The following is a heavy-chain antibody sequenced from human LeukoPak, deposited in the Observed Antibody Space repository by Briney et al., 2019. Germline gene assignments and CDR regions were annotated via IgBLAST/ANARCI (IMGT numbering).Heavy chain of an antibody. Sequence: PSETLSLTCAVYGGSFSGYYWSWIRQPPGKGLEWIGEINHSGSTNYNPSLKSRVTISVDTSKNQFSLKLSSVTAADTAVYYCARGGKWTRAWSGYPLRDYYFDYWGQGTLVTVSS. CDR2: INHSGST. V-gene: IGHV4-34*01. CDR3: ARGGKWTRAWSGYPLRDYYFDY. CDR1: GGSFSGYY. D-gene: IGHD3-3*01. J-gene: IGHJ4*02.